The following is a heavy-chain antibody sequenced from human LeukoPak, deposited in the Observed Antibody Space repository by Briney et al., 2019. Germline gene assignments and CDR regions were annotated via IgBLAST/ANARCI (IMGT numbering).Heavy chain of an antibody. Sequence: GGSLRHSCAASGFTFSSYSMNWVRQAPGKGLEWVSSISSSSSYIYYADSVKGRFTISRDNAKNSLYLQMNSLRAEDTAVYYCARDANPWAVTNKFFQHWGQGTLVTVSS. CDR1: GFTFSSYS. CDR3: ARDANPWAVTNKFFQH. CDR2: ISSSSSYI. V-gene: IGHV3-21*01. D-gene: IGHD4-17*01. J-gene: IGHJ1*01.